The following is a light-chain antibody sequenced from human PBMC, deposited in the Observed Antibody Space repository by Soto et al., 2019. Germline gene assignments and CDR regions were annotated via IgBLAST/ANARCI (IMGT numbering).Light chain of an antibody. CDR3: LQHDNVPT. Sequence: DIQMTQSPSSLSASVGDRVTITCRASRSVSNYLSWYQQKPGKAPKLLITDAATLEAGVPSRFSGSGSGTDFTFTISSLQPEDIATYFCLQHDNVPTFGLGTKLEVK. CDR2: DAA. V-gene: IGKV1-33*01. CDR1: RSVSNY. J-gene: IGKJ2*01.